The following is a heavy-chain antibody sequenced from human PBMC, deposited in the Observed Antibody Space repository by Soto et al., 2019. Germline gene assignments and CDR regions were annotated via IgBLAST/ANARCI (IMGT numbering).Heavy chain of an antibody. CDR2: ISAYNGNT. CDR1: GYTFTSYG. D-gene: IGHD3-3*01. J-gene: IGHJ6*02. CDR3: AREPITIFGVAKPYYGMDV. V-gene: IGHV1-18*04. Sequence: QVQLVQSGAEVKKPGASVKVSCKASGYTFTSYGISWVRQAPGQGLEWIGWISAYNGNTNYAQKLQGRVTMTTDTSTSTAYMELRSLRSDDTAVYYCAREPITIFGVAKPYYGMDVWGQGTTVTVSS.